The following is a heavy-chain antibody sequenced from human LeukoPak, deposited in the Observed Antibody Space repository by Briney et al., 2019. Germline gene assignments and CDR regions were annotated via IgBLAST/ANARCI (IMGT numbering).Heavy chain of an antibody. D-gene: IGHD5-24*01. V-gene: IGHV3-48*03. CDR3: ARGDPHADL. J-gene: IGHJ5*02. CDR2: ITISGHTK. CDR1: GFDLSTYE. Sequence: GGSLRLSCAASGFDLSTYEMNWVRQAPRKGLEWIADITISGHTKNYADSVKGRFGISRDNARTSLYLQMHSLRVEDTGVYYCARGDPHADLWGQGTLVTVSS.